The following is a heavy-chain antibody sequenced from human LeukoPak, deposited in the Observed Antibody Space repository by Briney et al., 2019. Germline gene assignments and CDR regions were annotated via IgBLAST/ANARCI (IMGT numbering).Heavy chain of an antibody. Sequence: SETLSLTCTVSGGSISSYYWSWIRQPPGKGLEWIGEINHSGSTNYNPSLKSRVTISVDTSKNQFSLKLSSVTAADTAVYYCARGRAAKLDYWGQGTLVTVSS. CDR2: INHSGST. CDR1: GGSISSYY. V-gene: IGHV4-34*01. D-gene: IGHD2-15*01. CDR3: ARGRAAKLDY. J-gene: IGHJ4*02.